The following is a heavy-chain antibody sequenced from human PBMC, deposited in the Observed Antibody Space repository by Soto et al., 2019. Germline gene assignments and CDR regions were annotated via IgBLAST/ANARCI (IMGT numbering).Heavy chain of an antibody. CDR2: LNIAGTI. V-gene: IGHV4-4*07. CDR3: ARDRGEYTSSWFWYFSH. CDR1: GASTSSYK. Sequence: LXLTCSVSGASTSSYKWNWVRQSAGKGPEWVGRLNIAGTINYNPSLKSRITMSMDTSKNQISLHLRSVTAADTAMYYCARDRGEYTSSWFWYFSHWGHGTLVTVSS. J-gene: IGHJ2*01. D-gene: IGHD6-13*01.